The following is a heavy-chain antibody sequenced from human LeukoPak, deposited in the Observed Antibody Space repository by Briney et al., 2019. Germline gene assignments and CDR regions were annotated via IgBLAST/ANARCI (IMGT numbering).Heavy chain of an antibody. J-gene: IGHJ4*02. CDR2: IYHSGST. D-gene: IGHD6-6*01. CDR1: GGSISSSNW. CDR3: ARDHIAARPFWSPLGAIDY. V-gene: IGHV4-4*02. Sequence: PSETLSLTCAVSGGSISSSNWWSWVRQPPGKGLEWIGEIYHSGSTNYNPSLKSRVTISVDTSKNQFSLKLSSVTAADTAVYYCARDHIAARPFWSPLGAIDYWGQGTLVTVSS.